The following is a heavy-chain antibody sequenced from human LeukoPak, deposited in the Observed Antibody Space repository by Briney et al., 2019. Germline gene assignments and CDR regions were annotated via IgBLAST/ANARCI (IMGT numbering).Heavy chain of an antibody. CDR2: ISAYNGNT. J-gene: IGHJ3*02. V-gene: IGHV1-18*01. Sequence: GASVKVSCKASGYTFTSYGISWVRQAPGQGLEWMGWISAYNGNTNYAQKLQGRVTMTTDTSTSTAYMELRSLRSDDTAVYYCARVRPVWGSYRYDAFDIWGQGTMVTVSS. CDR3: ARVRPVWGSYRYDAFDI. CDR1: GYTFTSYG. D-gene: IGHD3-16*02.